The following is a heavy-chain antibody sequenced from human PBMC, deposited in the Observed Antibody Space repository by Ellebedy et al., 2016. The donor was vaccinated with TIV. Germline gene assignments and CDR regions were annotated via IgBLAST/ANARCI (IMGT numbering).Heavy chain of an antibody. J-gene: IGHJ4*02. D-gene: IGHD3-10*01. Sequence: GESLKISCAASGFTFSYYAMSWVRQAPGKGLEWVAAISGSGRDAFYADSVQGRFTISRDTSKDAHYLQMNSLRAEDTAIYYCAKSASETMVRGSDYWGQGTLVTVSS. V-gene: IGHV3-23*01. CDR3: AKSASETMVRGSDY. CDR1: GFTFSYYA. CDR2: ISGSGRDA.